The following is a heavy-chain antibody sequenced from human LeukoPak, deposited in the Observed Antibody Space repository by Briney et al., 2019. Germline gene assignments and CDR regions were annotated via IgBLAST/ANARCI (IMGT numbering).Heavy chain of an antibody. V-gene: IGHV4-34*01. CDR3: ARDGDSLGGVIYFDY. CDR2: INHSGRT. Sequence: SETLSLTCAASGDSFIGYFWTWIRQAPGKGLEWIGDINHSGRTNYNPSLQRRVSISVDTSKNQFSLKLSSVTAADTAVYYCARDGDSLGGVIYFDYWGQGTLVTVSS. J-gene: IGHJ4*02. D-gene: IGHD3-16*01. CDR1: GDSFIGYF.